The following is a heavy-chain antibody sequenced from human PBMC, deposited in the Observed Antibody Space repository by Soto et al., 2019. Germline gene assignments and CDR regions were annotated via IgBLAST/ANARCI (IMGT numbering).Heavy chain of an antibody. J-gene: IGHJ4*02. V-gene: IGHV3-23*01. CDR1: GFTFSSYA. CDR2: ISGGTSST. CDR3: AKERWAAAGTPTLDY. Sequence: EVQLFESGGGLVQPGGSLRLSCAASGFTFSSYAMSWVRQAPGKGLEWVSAISGGTSSTYYADSVKGRITISRDNSKKTLYLQMNSLRAEDTAVYYCAKERWAAAGTPTLDYWGQGTLVTVSS. D-gene: IGHD6-13*01.